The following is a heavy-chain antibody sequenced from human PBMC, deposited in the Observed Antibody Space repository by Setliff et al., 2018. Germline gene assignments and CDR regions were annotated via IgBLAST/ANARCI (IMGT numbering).Heavy chain of an antibody. D-gene: IGHD4-17*01. CDR3: ARDPLTTNRRRAFDI. V-gene: IGHV4-34*09. Sequence: SSETLSLTCTVYGGSFSDHFWSWIRQPPGKGLEWIGEINHSGSTYYNPSLKSRVTISVDTFKNQFSLKLSSVTAADTAVYYCARDPLTTNRRRAFDIWGQGTMVTVSS. CDR2: INHSGST. J-gene: IGHJ3*02. CDR1: GGSFSDHF.